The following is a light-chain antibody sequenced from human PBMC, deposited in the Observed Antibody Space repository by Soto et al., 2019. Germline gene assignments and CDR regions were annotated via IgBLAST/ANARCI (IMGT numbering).Light chain of an antibody. Sequence: DIQMTQSPSSLSASVGDRVTITCQAGQDISNSLNWYQHKPGKAPKLLIYDASSLETGVPSRFGGSGSGTDFTFTISSLQPEDIATYYCQQSYSTPWTFGQGTKVEVK. CDR3: QQSYSTPWT. CDR1: QDISNS. V-gene: IGKV1-33*01. J-gene: IGKJ1*01. CDR2: DAS.